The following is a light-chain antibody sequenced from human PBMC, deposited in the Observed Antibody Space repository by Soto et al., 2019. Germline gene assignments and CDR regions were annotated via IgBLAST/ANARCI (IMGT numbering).Light chain of an antibody. CDR3: QQYGSSPRFT. V-gene: IGKV3-20*01. CDR1: QSVRSSY. J-gene: IGKJ3*01. CDR2: GAS. Sequence: EIVLTQSPGTLSLSPGERATLACRASQSVRSSYLAWYQQKPGQAPRLLIYGASTRATGIPDRVSGSESGTDFTLTISRLEPEDFAVYYCQQYGSSPRFTFGPGTKVDIK.